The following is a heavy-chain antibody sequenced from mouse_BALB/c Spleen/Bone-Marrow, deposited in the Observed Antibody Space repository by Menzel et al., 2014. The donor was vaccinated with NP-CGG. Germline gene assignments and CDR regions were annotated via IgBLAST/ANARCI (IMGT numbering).Heavy chain of an antibody. CDR2: INPSNGGT. J-gene: IGHJ2*01. V-gene: IGHV1S81*02. Sequence: QVQLKESGAELVKPGASVKLSCKASGYTFTSYYMYWVKQRPGQGLEWIGEINPSNGGTNFNEKFKSKATLTVDKSSSTAYMQLSSLTSEDSAVYYCTRWYYVNYFDYWGQGTTLTVSS. D-gene: IGHD1-1*02. CDR3: TRWYYVNYFDY. CDR1: GYTFTSYY.